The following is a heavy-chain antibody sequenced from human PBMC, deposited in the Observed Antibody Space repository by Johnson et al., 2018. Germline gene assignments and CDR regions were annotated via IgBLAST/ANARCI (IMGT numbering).Heavy chain of an antibody. CDR1: GFTFRDFG. CDR2: IRSTTYGGTT. J-gene: IGHJ3*02. CDR3: SRGGGKIFGVVIDAFDI. Sequence: VQLVQSGGGVVQPGRSLRLSCTASGFTFRDFGIHWFRQAPGKGLEWVGFIRSTTYGGTTEYAASVKGRFTISRDDSNSIAYLQMTSLKTEDTAVYYCSRGGGKIFGVVIDAFDIWGQGTMVTVSS. V-gene: IGHV3-49*03. D-gene: IGHD3-3*01.